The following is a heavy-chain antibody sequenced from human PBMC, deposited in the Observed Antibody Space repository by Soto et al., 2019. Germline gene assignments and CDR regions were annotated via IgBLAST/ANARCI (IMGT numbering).Heavy chain of an antibody. D-gene: IGHD2-15*01. CDR2: IWYDGSNK. CDR1: GFTFSSYG. J-gene: IGHJ4*02. V-gene: IGHV3-33*01. CDR3: ARDEDCSGGSCYSSPPRSFDY. Sequence: GGSLRLSCVASGFTFSSYGMHWVRQAPGKGLEWVAVIWYDGSNKYYADSVKGRFTISRDNSKNTLYLQMNSLRAEDTAVYYCARDEDCSGGSCYSSPPRSFDYWGQGTLVTVSS.